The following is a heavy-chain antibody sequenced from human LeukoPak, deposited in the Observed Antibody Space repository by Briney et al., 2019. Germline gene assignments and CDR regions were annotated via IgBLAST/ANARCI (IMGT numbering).Heavy chain of an antibody. Sequence: SETLSLTCTVSGGSISSSSYYWSWIRQPPGKGLEWIGEINHSGSTNYNPSLKSRVTISVDTSKNQFSLKLSSVTAADTAVYYCARGYCSGGSCYFPQGNFDYWGQGTLVTVSS. V-gene: IGHV4-39*07. D-gene: IGHD2-15*01. CDR3: ARGYCSGGSCYFPQGNFDY. CDR2: INHSGST. CDR1: GGSISSSSYY. J-gene: IGHJ4*02.